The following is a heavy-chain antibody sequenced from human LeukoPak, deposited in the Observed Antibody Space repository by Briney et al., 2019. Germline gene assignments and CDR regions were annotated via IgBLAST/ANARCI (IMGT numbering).Heavy chain of an antibody. D-gene: IGHD5-18*01. CDR1: GGSISSSSYY. V-gene: IGHV4-39*01. Sequence: SETLSLTCTVSGGSISSSSYYWGWIRQPPGKGLEWIGSIYYSGSTYYNPSLKSRVTISVDTSKNQFSLKLSSVTAADTAVYYCARQGLGYSYGHVFSLPDYWGQGTLVTVSS. CDR2: IYYSGST. J-gene: IGHJ4*02. CDR3: ARQGLGYSYGHVFSLPDY.